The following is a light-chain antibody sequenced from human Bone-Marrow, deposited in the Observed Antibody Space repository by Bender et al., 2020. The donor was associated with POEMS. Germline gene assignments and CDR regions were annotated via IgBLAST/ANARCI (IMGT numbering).Light chain of an antibody. CDR3: SSYTSLVV. V-gene: IGLV2-14*01. CDR1: NSDVGGYNY. CDR2: DVS. Sequence: QSALTQPASVSGSLGQSITISCTGSNSDVGGYNYVSWYQQHPGKAPKLMIYDVSNRPSGVSNRFSGSKSGNTASLTISGLQAEDEADYYCSSYTSLVVFGGGTKLTVL. J-gene: IGLJ2*01.